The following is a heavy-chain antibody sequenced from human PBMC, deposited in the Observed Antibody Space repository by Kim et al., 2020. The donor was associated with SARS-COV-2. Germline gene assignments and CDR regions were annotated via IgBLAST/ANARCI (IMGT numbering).Heavy chain of an antibody. CDR1: GFTFSSYG. J-gene: IGHJ4*02. Sequence: GGSLRLSCAASGFTFSSYGMHWVRQAPGKGLEWVAVISYDGSNKYYADSVKGRFTISRDNSKNTLYLQMNSLRAEDTAVYYCAKGSGSYYSCFDYWGQGT. CDR3: AKGSGSYYSCFDY. V-gene: IGHV3-30*18. CDR2: ISYDGSNK. D-gene: IGHD3-10*01.